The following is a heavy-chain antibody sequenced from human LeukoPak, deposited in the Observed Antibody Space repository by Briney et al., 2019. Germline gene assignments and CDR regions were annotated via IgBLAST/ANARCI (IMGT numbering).Heavy chain of an antibody. CDR1: GYTFTSYG. CDR3: ARDPPTRTGIAVAGTGDY. CDR2: ISAYNGNT. D-gene: IGHD6-19*01. Sequence: DSVKVSCKASGYTFTSYGISWVRQAPGQGLEWMGWISAYNGNTNYAQKLQGRVTMTTDTSTSTAYMELRSLRSDDTAVYYCARDPPTRTGIAVAGTGDYWGQGTQVTVSS. V-gene: IGHV1-18*01. J-gene: IGHJ4*02.